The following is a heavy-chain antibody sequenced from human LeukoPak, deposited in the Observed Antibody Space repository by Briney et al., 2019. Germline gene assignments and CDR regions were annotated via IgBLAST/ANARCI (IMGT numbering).Heavy chain of an antibody. CDR2: IIPIFGTA. CDR3: AREPVAAAGLELRDY. V-gene: IGHV1-69*06. CDR1: VGTFGSYA. D-gene: IGHD6-13*01. Sequence: SSVNVSCKASVGTFGSYAISWVRQAPGQGLDWMGGIIPIFGTAKYAQKFQGRVTITADKSTSTAYMELSSLRSEDTAVYYCAREPVAAAGLELRDYWGQGTLVTVSS. J-gene: IGHJ4*02.